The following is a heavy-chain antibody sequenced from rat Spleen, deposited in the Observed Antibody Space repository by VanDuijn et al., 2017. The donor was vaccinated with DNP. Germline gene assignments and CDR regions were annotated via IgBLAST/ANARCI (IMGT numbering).Heavy chain of an antibody. CDR2: INKDRSKI. CDR1: GFNFNDYW. Sequence: EVKLVESGGGLVQPGKSLKLSCAASGFNFNDYWMGWVRQAPGKGLEWIGQINKDRSKINYNPSLKEKITISKDKAQNTLYLQMSKLGSEDTDIYYCAKGPNYGGWSDYFDYWGQGVMVTVSS. J-gene: IGHJ2*01. CDR3: AKGPNYGGWSDYFDY. D-gene: IGHD1-11*01. V-gene: IGHV4-2*01.